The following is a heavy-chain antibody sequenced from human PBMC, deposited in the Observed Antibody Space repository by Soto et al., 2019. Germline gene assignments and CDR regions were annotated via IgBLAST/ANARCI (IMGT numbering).Heavy chain of an antibody. Sequence: QVQLVQSGDEVKKPGASVKVSCKASGYIFVNYGIAWVRQAPGQGLEWMGWISPYTGNTHSATKVQGRLTMTTDTSTSTAYMELGSVTSDDTAVYYCVMVDNYVTPTPQDVWGQGTTVTVSS. CDR2: ISPYTGNT. D-gene: IGHD3-16*01. J-gene: IGHJ6*02. V-gene: IGHV1-18*01. CDR1: GYIFVNYG. CDR3: VMVDNYVTPTPQDV.